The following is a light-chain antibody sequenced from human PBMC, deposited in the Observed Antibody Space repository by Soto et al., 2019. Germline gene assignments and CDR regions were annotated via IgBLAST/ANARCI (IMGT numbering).Light chain of an antibody. Sequence: EIVMTQSPAILSLSPGERVTLSCRASQSVSSNLAWYQQKPGQAPRLLIHGASSRATGIPEKFSGSGSGTNFTLTISRLEPEDFAVYYCQQRSNWPITFGQGTRLEIK. CDR2: GAS. J-gene: IGKJ5*01. V-gene: IGKV3D-20*02. CDR1: QSVSSN. CDR3: QQRSNWPIT.